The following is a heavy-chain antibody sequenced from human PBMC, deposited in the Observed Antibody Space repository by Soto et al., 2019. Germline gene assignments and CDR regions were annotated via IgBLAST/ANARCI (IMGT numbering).Heavy chain of an antibody. J-gene: IGHJ4*02. D-gene: IGHD6-19*01. CDR3: ARSVYSSGRYS. CDR2: IYYSGST. V-gene: IGHV4-59*01. Sequence: QVQLQESGPGLVKPSETLSLTCTVSGGSISSYYWSWIRQPPGKGLEWIGYIYYSGSTNYNPSLQSRVTISVDTSKNQFSLKLSSVTAADTAVYYCARSVYSSGRYSWCQGTLVTVSS. CDR1: GGSISSYY.